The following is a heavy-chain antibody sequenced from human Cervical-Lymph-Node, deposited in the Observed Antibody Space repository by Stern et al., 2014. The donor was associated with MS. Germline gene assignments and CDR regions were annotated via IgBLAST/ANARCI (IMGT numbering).Heavy chain of an antibody. V-gene: IGHV1-2*02. D-gene: IGHD5-24*01. CDR2: INPKSGGT. Sequence: VQLVESGAEVKKPGASVKVSCKASGYYFIDYYIHWVRQAPGQGLEWMGWINPKSGGTNYAQKFQGRVTMTRDTSITTAYMELTRLKSDDTAVYYCARDAVSDGYTTPDYWGQGTLVTVSS. J-gene: IGHJ4*02. CDR3: ARDAVSDGYTTPDY. CDR1: GYYFIDYY.